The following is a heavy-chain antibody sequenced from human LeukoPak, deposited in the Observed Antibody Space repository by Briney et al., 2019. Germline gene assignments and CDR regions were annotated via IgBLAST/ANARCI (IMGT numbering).Heavy chain of an antibody. Sequence: GGSLRLSCAASGFTFSSYAMSWFRQAPGKGLEWVASISGASDKTFHADSVKGRFTISSDNSEGTLYLQMNSLRGDDTAVYFCARVWSGPNVGGDWFDPWGQGTLVIVSS. V-gene: IGHV3-23*01. J-gene: IGHJ5*02. D-gene: IGHD3-16*01. CDR1: GFTFSSYA. CDR2: ISGASDKT. CDR3: ARVWSGPNVGGDWFDP.